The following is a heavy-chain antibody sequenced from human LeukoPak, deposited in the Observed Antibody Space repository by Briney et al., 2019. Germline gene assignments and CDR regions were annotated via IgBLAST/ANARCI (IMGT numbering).Heavy chain of an antibody. D-gene: IGHD3-3*01. J-gene: IGHJ6*04. Sequence: GASVKVSCKASGYTFTSYGISWVRQAPGQGLEWMGWISAYNGNTNYAQKLQGRVTMTTDTSTSTAYMELRSLRSDDTAVYYCARVGITIFRVVHPGDVWGKGTTVTVSS. V-gene: IGHV1-18*01. CDR2: ISAYNGNT. CDR1: GYTFTSYG. CDR3: ARVGITIFRVVHPGDV.